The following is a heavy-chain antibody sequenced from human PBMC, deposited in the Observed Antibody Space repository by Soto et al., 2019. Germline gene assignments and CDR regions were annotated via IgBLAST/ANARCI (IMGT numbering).Heavy chain of an antibody. CDR3: ARIMITGTTKYYYGMDV. CDR1: GFTFSSYS. V-gene: IGHV3-21*01. D-gene: IGHD1-7*01. CDR2: ISSSSSYI. Sequence: GGSLRLSCAASGFTFSSYSMNWVRQAPGKGLEWVSSISSSSSYIYYADSVKGRFTISRDNAKNSLYLQMNSLRAEDTAVYYCARIMITGTTKYYYGMDVWGQGTTVTVSS. J-gene: IGHJ6*02.